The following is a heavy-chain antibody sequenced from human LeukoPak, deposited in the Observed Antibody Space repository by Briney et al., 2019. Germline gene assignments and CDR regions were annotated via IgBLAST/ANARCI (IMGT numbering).Heavy chain of an antibody. D-gene: IGHD3-3*01. V-gene: IGHV4-39*01. J-gene: IGHJ4*02. Sequence: SETLSLTCTVSGGSISSSSYYWGWIRQPPGKGLEWIGSIYYSGSTYYNPSLKSRVTISVDTSKNQFSLKLSSVTAADTAVYYCSVLLRTYYDFWSGYFYWGQGTLVTVSS. CDR2: IYYSGST. CDR1: GGSISSSSYY. CDR3: SVLLRTYYDFWSGYFY.